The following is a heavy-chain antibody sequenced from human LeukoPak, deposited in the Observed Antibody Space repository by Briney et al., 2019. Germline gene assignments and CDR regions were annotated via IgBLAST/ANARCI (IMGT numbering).Heavy chain of an antibody. CDR3: ARRDYGDYFRVLYSFDY. CDR1: GGSFRISSHF. CDR2: FYYSGRI. Sequence: SETLSLTCTVSGGSFRISSHFGGWIRQPPAKGQEWLGCFYYSGRIHYNPSLKSRVPIPEDTPKNQPSLKLPDVTAPRHAVLYCARRDYGDYFRVLYSFDYWGQGTLVTVSS. J-gene: IGHJ4*02. D-gene: IGHD4-17*01. V-gene: IGHV4-39*01.